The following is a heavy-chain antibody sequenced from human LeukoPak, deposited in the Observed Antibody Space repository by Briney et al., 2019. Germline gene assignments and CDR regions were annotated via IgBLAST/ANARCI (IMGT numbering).Heavy chain of an antibody. CDR3: ARGQYCSGGSCFLDY. V-gene: IGHV1-2*02. CDR2: INPKSGGT. J-gene: IGHJ4*02. CDR1: GYTFTGYY. D-gene: IGHD2-15*01. Sequence: GASVKVSGKASGYTFTGYYLHWVRQAPGQGLEWMGWINPKSGGTNYAQKFQGRVTMTRDTSISTAYMELSRLKSDDTAVYYCARGQYCSGGSCFLDYWGQGTLVTVSS.